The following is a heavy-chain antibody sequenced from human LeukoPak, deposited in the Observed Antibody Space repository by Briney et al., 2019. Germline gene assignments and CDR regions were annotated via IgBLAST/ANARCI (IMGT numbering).Heavy chain of an antibody. J-gene: IGHJ5*02. CDR3: ARRKRSGCSSTSCLLNWFDP. CDR2: INHSGST. CDR1: GGSFSGYN. D-gene: IGHD2-2*01. V-gene: IGHV4-34*01. Sequence: SETLSLTCAVYGGSFSGYNWTYIRQPPGKGLEWIGEINHSGSTNYNPSLTSRVTISVDTSKNQFSLKLSSVTAADTAVYYCARRKRSGCSSTSCLLNWFDPWGQGTLVTVSS.